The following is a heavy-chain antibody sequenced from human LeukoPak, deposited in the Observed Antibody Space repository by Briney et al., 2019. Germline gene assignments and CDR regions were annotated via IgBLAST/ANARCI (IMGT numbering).Heavy chain of an antibody. CDR1: GFTFSSYG. Sequence: GGSLRLSCAASGFTFSSYGMHWVRQAPGKGLEWVAVISYDGSNKYYADSVKGRFTISRDNSKNTLSLQMNSLRAEDTAVYYCAKDFAYYDSSAYYLDYWGQGTLVTVSS. CDR3: AKDFAYYDSSAYYLDY. CDR2: ISYDGSNK. J-gene: IGHJ4*02. D-gene: IGHD3-22*01. V-gene: IGHV3-30*18.